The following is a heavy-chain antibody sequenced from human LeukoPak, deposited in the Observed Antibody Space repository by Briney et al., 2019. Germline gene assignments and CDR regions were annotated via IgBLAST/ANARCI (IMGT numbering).Heavy chain of an antibody. CDR2: IYYSGST. CDR1: GDSISSYY. Sequence: SEILSLTCTVSGDSISSYYWSWIRQPPGKGLEWIGYIYYSGSTNYNPSLKSRVTVSVDTSKNQFSLKLSSVTAADTAVYYCARGQAGSLLDYWGQGILVTVSS. D-gene: IGHD6-13*01. J-gene: IGHJ4*02. CDR3: ARGQAGSLLDY. V-gene: IGHV4-59*08.